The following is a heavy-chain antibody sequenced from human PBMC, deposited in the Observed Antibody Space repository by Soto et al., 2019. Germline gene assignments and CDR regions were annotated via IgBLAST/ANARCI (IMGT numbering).Heavy chain of an antibody. V-gene: IGHV3-30*18. CDR3: AKGEGSNCSGGSCYSLVLVGWYFDL. D-gene: IGHD2-15*01. J-gene: IGHJ2*01. CDR2: ISYDGSNK. Sequence: QVQLVESGGGVVQPGRSLRLSCAASGFTFSSYGMHWVRQAPGKGLEWVAVISYDGSNKYYADSVKGRFTISRDNSKNPLYLQMNSLRAEDTAVYYCAKGEGSNCSGGSCYSLVLVGWYFDLWGRGTLVTVSS. CDR1: GFTFSSYG.